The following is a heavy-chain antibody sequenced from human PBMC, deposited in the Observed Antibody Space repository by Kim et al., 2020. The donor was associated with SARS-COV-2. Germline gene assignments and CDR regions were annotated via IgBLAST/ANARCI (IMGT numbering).Heavy chain of an antibody. Sequence: KRRVTISGDTSKNQFSLKLSSVTAADTAVYYCARRDYDYVWGSYRLLSDYWGQGTLVTVSS. J-gene: IGHJ4*02. V-gene: IGHV4-39*01. CDR3: ARRDYDYVWGSYRLLSDY. D-gene: IGHD3-16*02.